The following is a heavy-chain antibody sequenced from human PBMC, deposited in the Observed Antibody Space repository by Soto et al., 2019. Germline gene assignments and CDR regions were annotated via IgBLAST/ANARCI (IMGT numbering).Heavy chain of an antibody. D-gene: IGHD6-19*01. CDR2: INPSGGST. Sequence: GASVKVSCKASGYTFTSYYMHWVRQAPGQGLEWMGIINPSGGSTSYAQKFQGRVTMTRDTSTSSVYMELSSLRSEDTAVYYCARYSSLNWFDPWGQGTLVTVSS. CDR3: ARYSSLNWFDP. J-gene: IGHJ5*02. V-gene: IGHV1-46*01. CDR1: GYTFTSYY.